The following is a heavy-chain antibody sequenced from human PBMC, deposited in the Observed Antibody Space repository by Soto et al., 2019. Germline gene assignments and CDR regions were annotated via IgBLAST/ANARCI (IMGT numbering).Heavy chain of an antibody. J-gene: IGHJ4*02. V-gene: IGHV3-66*01. CDR2: ISNGGGA. Sequence: EVQLVESGGGLVQHGGSLRLSCAASGFTVTNYFMTWVRQAPGKGLEWVSVISNGGGAYYADSVKGRFTIFRDNSENTLYLQMNALRAEDTAVYYCARDEFGGAYDFWHGGQGTLVTVSS. CDR3: ARDEFGGAYDFWH. CDR1: GFTVTNYF. D-gene: IGHD3-3*01.